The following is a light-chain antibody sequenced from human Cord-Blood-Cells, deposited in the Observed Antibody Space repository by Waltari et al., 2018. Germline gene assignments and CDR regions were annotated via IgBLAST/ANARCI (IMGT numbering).Light chain of an antibody. CDR1: QSVSSY. Sequence: EILLTPSPATLSLSHGERATLSCRPSQSVSSYLPWYQQRPGQAPRLLSYDASNRATGIPARFSGSGAGTDFTLTISSLEPEDFAVYCCQQRSNWPTFGGGTKVEIK. CDR3: QQRSNWPT. V-gene: IGKV3-11*01. CDR2: DAS. J-gene: IGKJ4*02.